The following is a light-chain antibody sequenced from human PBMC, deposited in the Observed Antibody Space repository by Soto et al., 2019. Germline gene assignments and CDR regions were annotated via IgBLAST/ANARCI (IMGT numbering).Light chain of an antibody. CDR2: AVR. CDR1: NSDVGRYNS. Sequence: QSVLTQPHSVSGSPGQSVTISCTGTNSDVGRYNSVSWYQQLPGKAPKIIISAVRQRPSGVPDRFSGSKSGNTASLTISGLQADDAADYFCFSYTANDNWVFGGGTKLTVL. J-gene: IGLJ3*02. V-gene: IGLV2-11*01. CDR3: FSYTANDNWV.